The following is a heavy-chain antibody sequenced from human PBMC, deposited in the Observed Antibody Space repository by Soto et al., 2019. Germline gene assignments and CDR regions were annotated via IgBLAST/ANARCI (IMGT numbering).Heavy chain of an antibody. J-gene: IGHJ5*02. Sequence: ASVKVSCKASGYTFTSYGISWVRQAPGQGLEWMGWISAYNGNTNYAQKLQGRVTMTTDTSTSTAYMELRSLRSDDTAVYYCERWITGTTGDWFDPWGQGTLVTVSS. V-gene: IGHV1-18*04. CDR1: GYTFTSYG. CDR2: ISAYNGNT. CDR3: ERWITGTTGDWFDP. D-gene: IGHD1-7*01.